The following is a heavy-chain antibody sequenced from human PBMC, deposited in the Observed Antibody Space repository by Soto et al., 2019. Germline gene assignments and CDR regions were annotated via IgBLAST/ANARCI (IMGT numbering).Heavy chain of an antibody. CDR2: ISYDGSNK. V-gene: IGHV3-30-3*01. CDR1: GFTFSSYA. D-gene: IGHD3-22*01. CDR3: AREGLYDSSGYYAYYFDY. J-gene: IGHJ4*02. Sequence: GGSLRLSCAASGFTFSSYAMHWVRQAPGKGLEWVAVISYDGSNKYYADSVKGRFTISRDNDKNSLYLQINSLTEEDTAVYFCAREGLYDSSGYYAYYFDYWGLGTLVTVSS.